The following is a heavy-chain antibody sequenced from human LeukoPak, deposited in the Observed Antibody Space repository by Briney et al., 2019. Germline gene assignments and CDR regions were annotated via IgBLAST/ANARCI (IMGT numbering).Heavy chain of an antibody. V-gene: IGHV3-53*01. CDR3: ASGGLGAGKYYSDPFHY. CDR1: GFIVSNNY. J-gene: IGHJ4*02. Sequence: PGGSLRLSCAASGFIVSNNYMRWVRQAAGRGLGWVSILYSAGATYYTDSVRGRFTIARDISRHTVFLQMNSQRAEHTAVYYCASGGLGAGKYYSDPFHYWGQGTLVTVSS. D-gene: IGHD3-16*01. CDR2: LYSAGAT.